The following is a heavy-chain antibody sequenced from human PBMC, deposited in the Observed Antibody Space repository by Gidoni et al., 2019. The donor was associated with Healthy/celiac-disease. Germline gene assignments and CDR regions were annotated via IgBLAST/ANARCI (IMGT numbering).Heavy chain of an antibody. Sequence: EVQLVESGGGLVQPGGSLRLSCAASGFTFSSYGMNWVRQAPGKGLEWVSYISSSSSTIYYADSVKGRFTISRDNAKNSLYLQMNSLRAEDTAVYYCASIAYDYVWGSYRWGQGTLVTVSS. CDR3: ASIAYDYVWGSYR. V-gene: IGHV3-48*01. D-gene: IGHD3-16*02. CDR2: ISSSSSTI. CDR1: GFTFSSYG. J-gene: IGHJ4*02.